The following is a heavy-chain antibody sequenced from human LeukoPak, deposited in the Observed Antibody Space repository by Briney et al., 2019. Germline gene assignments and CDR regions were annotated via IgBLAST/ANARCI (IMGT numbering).Heavy chain of an antibody. J-gene: IGHJ4*02. CDR1: GFTFSSYA. D-gene: IGHD3-10*01. V-gene: IGHV3-23*01. Sequence: GGSLRLSCAASGFTFSSYAVSWVRQAPGKGLEWVSAISGSGGTTYYADSVKGRFTISRDNSKNTMYLQMNSLRAEDTAVYYCAKDRDDVSSGEAFDYWGQGTLVTVSS. CDR3: AKDRDDVSSGEAFDY. CDR2: ISGSGGTT.